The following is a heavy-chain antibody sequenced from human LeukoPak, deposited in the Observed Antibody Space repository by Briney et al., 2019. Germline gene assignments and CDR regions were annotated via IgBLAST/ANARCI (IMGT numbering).Heavy chain of an antibody. D-gene: IGHD3-9*01. V-gene: IGHV4-59*12. CDR1: GGSISSYY. CDR3: ARLVILTGYDY. CDR2: IYYSGST. J-gene: IGHJ4*02. Sequence: SETLSLTCTVSGGSISSYYWSWIRQPPGKGLEWIGYIYYSGSTNYNPSLKSRVTISVDTSKNQFSLKLSSVTAADTAVYYCARLVILTGYDYWGQGTLVTVSS.